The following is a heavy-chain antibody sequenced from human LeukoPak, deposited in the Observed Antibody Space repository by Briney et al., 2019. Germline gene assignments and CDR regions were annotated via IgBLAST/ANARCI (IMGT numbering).Heavy chain of an antibody. Sequence: PSETLSLTCAVYGGSFSGYYWSWIRQPPGNGLEWIGEINHSGSTNYNPSLKSRVTISVDTSKNQFSLKLSSVTAADTAVYYCARGRSYGVWGQGTLVTVSS. J-gene: IGHJ4*02. CDR1: GGSFSGYY. CDR3: ARGRSYGV. D-gene: IGHD5-18*01. V-gene: IGHV4-34*01. CDR2: INHSGST.